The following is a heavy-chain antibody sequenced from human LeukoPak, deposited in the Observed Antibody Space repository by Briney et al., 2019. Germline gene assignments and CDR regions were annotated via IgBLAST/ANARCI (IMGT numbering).Heavy chain of an antibody. D-gene: IGHD6-13*01. J-gene: IGHJ3*02. CDR3: ARDGHDPGYSSSWYGVDEAFDI. V-gene: IGHV3-48*04. CDR1: GFTFSSYS. Sequence: PGRSLRLSCAASGFTFSSYSMNWVRQAPGKGLEWVSYISSSSSTIYYADSVKGRFTISRDNAKNSLYLQMNSLRAEDTAVYYCARDGHDPGYSSSWYGVDEAFDIWGQGTMVAVSS. CDR2: ISSSSSTI.